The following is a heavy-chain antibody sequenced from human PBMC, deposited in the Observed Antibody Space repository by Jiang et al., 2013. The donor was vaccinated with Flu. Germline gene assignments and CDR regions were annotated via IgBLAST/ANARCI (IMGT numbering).Heavy chain of an antibody. CDR2: IDWDDDK. CDR3: ARSPYYYDSSGSNNWFDP. V-gene: IGHV2-70*11. CDR1: GFSLSTSGMC. Sequence: KPTQTLTLTCTFSGFSLSTSGMCVSWIRQPPGKALEWLARIDWDDDKYYSTSLKTRLTISKDTSKNQVVLTMTNMDPVDTATYYCARSPYYYDSSGSNNWFDPWGQGTLVTVSS. D-gene: IGHD3-22*01. J-gene: IGHJ5*02.